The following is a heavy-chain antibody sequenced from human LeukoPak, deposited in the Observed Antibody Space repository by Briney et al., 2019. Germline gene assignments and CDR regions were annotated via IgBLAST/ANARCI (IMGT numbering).Heavy chain of an antibody. J-gene: IGHJ4*02. CDR3: ARDLGSSDDYGDYVANYYFDY. V-gene: IGHV1-18*01. Sequence: GASVKVSCKDSGYTFTSYGISWVRQAPGQGLEWMGWVSAYNGNTNYAQKLQGRVTMTTDTSTSTAYMELRSLRSDDTAVYYCARDLGSSDDYGDYVANYYFDYWGQGTLVTVSS. CDR1: GYTFTSYG. D-gene: IGHD4-17*01. CDR2: VSAYNGNT.